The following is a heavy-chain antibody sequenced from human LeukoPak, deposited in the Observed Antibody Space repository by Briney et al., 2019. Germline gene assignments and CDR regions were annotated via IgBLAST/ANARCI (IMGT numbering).Heavy chain of an antibody. V-gene: IGHV4-39*01. Sequence: PSETLSLTCTVSGGSIRSSNYYWGWIRQPPGKGLEWIGTIYYSGSTYYNPSLKSRVTISVDTSKNQFSLKLSSVTAADTAVYYCARHVVTADPYYFDYWGQGTLATVSS. CDR1: GGSIRSSNYY. D-gene: IGHD2-21*02. CDR3: ARHVVTADPYYFDY. CDR2: IYYSGST. J-gene: IGHJ4*02.